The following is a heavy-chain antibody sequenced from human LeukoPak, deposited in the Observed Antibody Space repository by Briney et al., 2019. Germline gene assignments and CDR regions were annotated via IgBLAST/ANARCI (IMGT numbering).Heavy chain of an antibody. CDR2: IKQDGGEK. CDR1: GFTFSSYG. J-gene: IGHJ4*02. V-gene: IGHV3-7*03. Sequence: GGSLRLSCAASGFTFSSYGMSWVRQAPGKGLEWVANIKQDGGEKYYVDSGKGRFTVSRDNAKKSLHLQINSLRTEDTAVYYCATKSGNYYNYWGRGSLVTVSS. D-gene: IGHD1-26*01. CDR3: ATKSGNYYNY.